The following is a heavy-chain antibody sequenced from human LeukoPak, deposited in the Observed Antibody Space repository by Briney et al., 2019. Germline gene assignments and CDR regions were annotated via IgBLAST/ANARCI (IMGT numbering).Heavy chain of an antibody. CDR1: GFTFSSEA. D-gene: IGHD6-13*01. V-gene: IGHV3-23*01. Sequence: GGSLRLSCAVSGFTFSSEAMGWVRQPPGGGLEWVSTISPAGGTTYYAESMKGRFTISRGNSKSTLYLQMNSLRVEDTAVYYCTKVRSGSSSWALRVFDYWGQGALVTVSS. CDR2: ISPAGGTT. CDR3: TKVRSGSSSWALRVFDY. J-gene: IGHJ4*02.